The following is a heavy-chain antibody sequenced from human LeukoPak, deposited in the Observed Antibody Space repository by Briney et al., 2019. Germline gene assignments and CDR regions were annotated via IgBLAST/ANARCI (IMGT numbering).Heavy chain of an antibody. D-gene: IGHD6-19*01. J-gene: IGHJ4*02. Sequence: GGSLRLSCVASGFSFSHYPMHWVRQAPGKGLEWVAVIWDDGSYKVYGDSVKGRFTISRDNSKNTLYLDMISLRAEDTAVYFCAGRFSSGEGYWGQGTHVTVSS. CDR2: IWDDGSYK. CDR1: GFSFSHYP. V-gene: IGHV3-30*02. CDR3: AGRFSSGEGY.